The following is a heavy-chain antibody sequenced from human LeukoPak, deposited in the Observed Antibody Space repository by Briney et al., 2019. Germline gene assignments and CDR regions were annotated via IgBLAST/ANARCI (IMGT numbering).Heavy chain of an antibody. V-gene: IGHV1-2*02. Sequence: ASVKVSCKASGYTFTGYYMHWVRQAPGQGLEWMGWINPNSGGTNYAQKFQGRVTMTRDTSISTAYMELSRLRSDDTAVYCCARVTIFGVVIQDFDYWGQGTLVTVSS. CDR3: ARVTIFGVVIQDFDY. CDR1: GYTFTGYY. CDR2: INPNSGGT. J-gene: IGHJ4*02. D-gene: IGHD3-3*01.